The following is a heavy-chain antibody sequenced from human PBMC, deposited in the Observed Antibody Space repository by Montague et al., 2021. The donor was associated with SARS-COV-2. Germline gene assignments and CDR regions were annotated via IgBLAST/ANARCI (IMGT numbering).Heavy chain of an antibody. J-gene: IGHJ6*02. V-gene: IGHV4-34*01. CDR2: VIHSGST. CDR1: GGSFSGYY. D-gene: IGHD6-19*01. Sequence: SETLSLTCSVYGGSFSGYYWSWILQFPGKGLEWIGEVIHSGSTNYNPSLKSRVTISVDSSKNHFSLQLRSVTAADTAVYYCVRGSIGWKILAVWGQGSTVTVSS. CDR3: VRGSIGWKILAV.